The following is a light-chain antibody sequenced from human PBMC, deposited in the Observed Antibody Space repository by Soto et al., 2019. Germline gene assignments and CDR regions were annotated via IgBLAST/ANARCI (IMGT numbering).Light chain of an antibody. V-gene: IGKV1-39*01. J-gene: IGKJ2*01. Sequence: DIQMTQSPSSLSASVGDRVTITCRASQDIVKYLNWYQQKSGKAPKLLIYATSSLQTGVPPRFSGSGSGADFTLTINNLQPADFATYYCQQTYSSPWSTFGQGTRLDIK. CDR3: QQTYSSPWST. CDR2: ATS. CDR1: QDIVKY.